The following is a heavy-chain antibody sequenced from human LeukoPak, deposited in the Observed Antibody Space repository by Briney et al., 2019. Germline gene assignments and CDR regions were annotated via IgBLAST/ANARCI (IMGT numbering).Heavy chain of an antibody. CDR3: ASGEAWLQLWLHFDY. CDR1: GYTFTSYA. Sequence: GASVKVSCKASGYTFTSYAISWVRQAPGQGLEWMGGIIPIFGTANYAQKFQGRVTITADESTSTAYMELSSLRSEDTAVYYCASGEAWLQLWLHFDYWGQGTLVTVSS. CDR2: IIPIFGTA. D-gene: IGHD5-18*01. V-gene: IGHV1-69*13. J-gene: IGHJ4*02.